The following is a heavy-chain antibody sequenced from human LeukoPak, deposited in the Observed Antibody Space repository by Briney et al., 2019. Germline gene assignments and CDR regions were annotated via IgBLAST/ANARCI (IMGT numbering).Heavy chain of an antibody. CDR1: GLRFTSYW. V-gene: IGHV3-7*01. Sequence: GGSLRLSCAASGLRFTSYWMSWVRQAPGKEREWVANINQGGNTVNYVDSVKGRVSISRDNANNALFLQMHSLRFEDTAIYYCATTFPYCGDGTCKLGGQGAQVTVSS. CDR3: ATTFPYCGDGTCKL. CDR2: INQGGNTV. J-gene: IGHJ4*02. D-gene: IGHD2-15*01.